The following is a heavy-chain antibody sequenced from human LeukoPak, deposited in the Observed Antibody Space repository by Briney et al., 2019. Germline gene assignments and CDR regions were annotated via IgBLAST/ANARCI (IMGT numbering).Heavy chain of an antibody. CDR1: GGSISSYY. D-gene: IGHD3/OR15-3a*01. CDR3: ARGRGGFWTGLDS. V-gene: IGHV4-59*01. Sequence: SETLSLTCTVSGGSISSYYWSWIRQPPGKGLEWIGYIYYSGSTNYNPSLKSRVTISVDTSKNQFSLKLGSVTAADTAVYYCARGRGGFWTGLDSWGQGTLVTVSS. J-gene: IGHJ4*02. CDR2: IYYSGST.